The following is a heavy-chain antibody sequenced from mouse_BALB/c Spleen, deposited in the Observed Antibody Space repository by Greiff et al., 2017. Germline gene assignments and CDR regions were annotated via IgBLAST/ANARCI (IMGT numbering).Heavy chain of an antibody. CDR1: GYSFTSYV. V-gene: IGHV1-14*01. D-gene: IGHD2-4*01. Sequence: EVQLQQSGPELMKPGASVKISCKASGYSFTSYVMHWVKQKPGQGLEWIGYINPYNDGTKYNEKFKGKATLTSDKSSSTAYMELSSLTSEDSAVYYCAEGNYDYDGGPWCAYWGQGTLVTVSA. CDR2: INPYNDGT. J-gene: IGHJ3*01. CDR3: AEGNYDYDGGPWCAY.